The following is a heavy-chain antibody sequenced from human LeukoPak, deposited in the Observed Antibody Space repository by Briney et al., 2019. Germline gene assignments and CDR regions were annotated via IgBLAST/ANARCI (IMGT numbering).Heavy chain of an antibody. CDR1: GYRLTNNW. D-gene: IGHD3-10*01. J-gene: IGHJ4*02. V-gene: IGHV5-51*01. CDR3: ARRVKWFGDTVD. CDR2: IYPGDSDT. Sequence: GESLKISCNISGYRLTNNWLGWMRQVPGKGLEWMGLIYPGDSDTRYSPSFQGQVTFSADKSISTAYLQWSSLKASDTAMYYCARRVKWFGDTVDWGQGTLVTVSS.